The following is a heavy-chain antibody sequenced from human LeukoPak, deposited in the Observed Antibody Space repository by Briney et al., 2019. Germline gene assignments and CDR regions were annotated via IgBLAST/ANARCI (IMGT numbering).Heavy chain of an antibody. J-gene: IGHJ4*02. CDR3: ARGFRDCSGGSCQKRKFDY. CDR1: GYTFTSYD. D-gene: IGHD2-15*01. CDR2: MNPNSGNT. V-gene: IGHV1-8*01. Sequence: ASVKVSCKASGYTFTSYDINWVRQATGQGLEWMGWMNPNSGNTGYAQKFQGRVTMTRNTSISTAYMELSSLRSEDTAVYYCARGFRDCSGGSCQKRKFDYRGQGTLVTVSS.